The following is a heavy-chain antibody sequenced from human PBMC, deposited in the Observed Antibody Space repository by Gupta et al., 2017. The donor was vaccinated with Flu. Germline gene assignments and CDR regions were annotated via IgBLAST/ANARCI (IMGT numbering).Heavy chain of an antibody. CDR2: MSWNSGSI. J-gene: IGHJ3*02. CDR1: GFTFVSYS. CDR3: AKDTSIESWELPGDAFDI. Sequence: EVQLVESGGGVVQPGRSLRLSFPASGFTFVSYSMHWVRQAPGQGLGGESGMSWNSGSIGYADSVKGRFTISRDNAKNSLYLQMNSLRAEDTALYYCAKDTSIESWELPGDAFDIWGQGTMVTVSS. D-gene: IGHD1-26*01. V-gene: IGHV3-9*01.